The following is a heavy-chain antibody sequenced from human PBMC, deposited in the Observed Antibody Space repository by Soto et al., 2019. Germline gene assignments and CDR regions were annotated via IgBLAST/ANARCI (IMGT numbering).Heavy chain of an antibody. V-gene: IGHV3-23*01. CDR3: AKDRDGIAVAGDHFDY. Sequence: GGSLRLSCAASGFSFSSYAMTWVRQAPGKGLEWVSAISGSAGGKYYADSARGRFTISRDNSKNTLYLQMNSLRAEDTAIYYCAKDRDGIAVAGDHFDYWGQGTLVTVSS. CDR2: ISGSAGGK. CDR1: GFSFSSYA. D-gene: IGHD6-19*01. J-gene: IGHJ4*02.